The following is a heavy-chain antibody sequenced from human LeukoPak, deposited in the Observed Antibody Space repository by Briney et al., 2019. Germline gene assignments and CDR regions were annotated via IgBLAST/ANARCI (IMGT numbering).Heavy chain of an antibody. CDR1: GYTFTSYG. Sequence: EASVKVSCKASGYTFTSYGISWVRQAPGHGLEWMGWISAYNGNTNYAQKLQGRVTMTTDTSTSTAYMELRSLRSDDTAVYYCGRESYCSSTSCYETLIDYWGQGTLVTVSS. D-gene: IGHD2-2*01. V-gene: IGHV1-18*01. CDR3: GRESYCSSTSCYETLIDY. CDR2: ISAYNGNT. J-gene: IGHJ4*02.